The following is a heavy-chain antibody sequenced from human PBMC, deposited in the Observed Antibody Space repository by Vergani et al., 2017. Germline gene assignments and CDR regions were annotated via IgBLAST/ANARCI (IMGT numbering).Heavy chain of an antibody. CDR1: GYTFTGYY. CDR3: ARDSTELVYCSSTSCYHAVDY. Sequence: QVQLVQSGAEVKKPGASVKVSCKASGYTFTGYYMHWVRQAPGQGLEWMGWINPNSGGTNYAQKFQGRVTMTRDTSISTAYMELSRLRSDDTAVYYCARDSTELVYCSSTSCYHAVDYWGQGTLVTVSS. J-gene: IGHJ4*02. D-gene: IGHD2-2*01. V-gene: IGHV1-2*02. CDR2: INPNSGGT.